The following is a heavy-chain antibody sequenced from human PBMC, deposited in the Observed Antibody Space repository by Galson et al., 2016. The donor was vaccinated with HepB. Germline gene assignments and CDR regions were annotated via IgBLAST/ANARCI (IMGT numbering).Heavy chain of an antibody. D-gene: IGHD7-27*01. Sequence: SLRLSCAASGFTFSNHDMNWVRQAPGKVLEYISNINYRGESTSYVDSVKGRFTISRDNSRNTLYLQMDNLRAEDTAIYYCVKDPNWEAGCWGRGTPVTVSS. V-gene: IGHV3-23*01. J-gene: IGHJ4*02. CDR3: VKDPNWEAGC. CDR2: INYRGEST. CDR1: GFTFSNHD.